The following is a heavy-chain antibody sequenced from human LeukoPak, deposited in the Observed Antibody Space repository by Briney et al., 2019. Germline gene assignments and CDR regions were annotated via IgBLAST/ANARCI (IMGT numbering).Heavy chain of an antibody. J-gene: IGHJ6*03. CDR1: EFSFSHYA. CDR3: SKAPLGGCAGAVCYYLDV. V-gene: IGHV3-23*01. D-gene: IGHD2-8*02. CDR2: DTSSTTST. Sequence: GGSLRLSCTASEFSFSHYAMSWVRQAPGKGLEWVSADTSSTTSTYYASSVRGRFTISRDNSMNTLYLQMNSLTADDTAVYYCSKAPLGGCAGAVCYYLDVWGKGTTVIVSS.